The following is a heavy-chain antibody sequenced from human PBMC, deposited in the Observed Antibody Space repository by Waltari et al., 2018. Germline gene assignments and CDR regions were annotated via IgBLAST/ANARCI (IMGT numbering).Heavy chain of an antibody. CDR1: GYTFTGYY. CDR2: INPNSGGT. J-gene: IGHJ3*02. CDR3: ARVSSRRELLRRAFDI. Sequence: QVQLVQSGAEVKKPGASVKVSCKASGYTFTGYYIHWVRQAPGQGLEWMGWINPNSGGTNYAQKFQGRVTMTRDTSISTAYMELSRLRSDDTAVYYCARVSSRRELLRRAFDIWGQGTMVTVSS. V-gene: IGHV1-2*02. D-gene: IGHD1-7*01.